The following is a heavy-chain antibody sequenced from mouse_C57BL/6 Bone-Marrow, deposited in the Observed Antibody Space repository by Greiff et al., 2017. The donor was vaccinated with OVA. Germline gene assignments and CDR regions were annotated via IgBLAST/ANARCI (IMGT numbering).Heavy chain of an antibody. D-gene: IGHD2-3*01. Sequence: VQLQQSGPVLVKPGASVKMSCKASGYTFTDYYMNWVKQSHGKSLEWIGVINPYNGGTSYNQKFKGKATLTVDKSSSTAYMELNSLTSEDSAVYYCASPGYYSSYYAMDYWGQGTSVTVSS. CDR2: INPYNGGT. CDR3: ASPGYYSSYYAMDY. CDR1: GYTFTDYY. V-gene: IGHV1-19*01. J-gene: IGHJ4*01.